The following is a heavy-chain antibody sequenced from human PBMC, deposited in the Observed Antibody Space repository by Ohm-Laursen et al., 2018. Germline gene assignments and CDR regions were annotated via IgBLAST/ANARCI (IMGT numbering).Heavy chain of an antibody. CDR3: AKRTIFGFLPGDYFDY. V-gene: IGHV3-9*01. CDR2: ISRNSGSI. D-gene: IGHD3-3*01. Sequence: SSLRLSCAASGFTFDDYAMHWVRQAPGKGLEWVSGISRNSGSIGYADSVKGRSTISRDNAKNSLYLQMNSLRAEDTAVYYCAKRTIFGFLPGDYFDYWGQGTLVTVSA. J-gene: IGHJ4*02. CDR1: GFTFDDYA.